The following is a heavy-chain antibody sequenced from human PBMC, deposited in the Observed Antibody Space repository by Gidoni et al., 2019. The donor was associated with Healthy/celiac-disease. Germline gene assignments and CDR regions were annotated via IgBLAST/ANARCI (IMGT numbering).Heavy chain of an antibody. Sequence: QVQLQESGPGLVKPSQTLSLTCPVSGGPISSGGYYWSWIRQHPGKGLEWIGYIYDSGSTYYNPSLKSRVTISVDTSKNQFSLKLSSVTAADTAVYYCARNDYSSGFDYWGQGTLVTVSS. J-gene: IGHJ4*02. D-gene: IGHD4-17*01. CDR3: ARNDYSSGFDY. CDR2: IYDSGST. V-gene: IGHV4-31*03. CDR1: GGPISSGGYY.